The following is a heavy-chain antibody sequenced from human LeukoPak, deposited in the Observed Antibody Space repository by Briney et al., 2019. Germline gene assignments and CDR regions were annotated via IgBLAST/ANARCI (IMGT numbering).Heavy chain of an antibody. V-gene: IGHV5-51*01. CDR1: GYTFTSYW. J-gene: IGHJ2*01. CDR3: ARRVVNNRNWYFNL. D-gene: IGHD4-23*01. Sequence: GESLKISCKGSGYTFTSYWIGWVRQMPGKGLAWMGIIYPGDSDTRYSPSFQGQVTISADKSINTAYVQWSSLKASDTAMYYCARRVVNNRNWYFNLWGRGTLVTVSS. CDR2: IYPGDSDT.